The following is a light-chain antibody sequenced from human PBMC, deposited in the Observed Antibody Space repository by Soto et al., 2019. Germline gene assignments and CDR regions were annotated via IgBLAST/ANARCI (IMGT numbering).Light chain of an antibody. J-gene: IGKJ3*01. CDR3: QQYGRSPPFT. V-gene: IGKV3-20*01. CDR2: GAS. CDR1: QSVSSSY. Sequence: ENVLTQSPGTLSLSPGERATLSCRASQSVSSSYLAWYQQKPGQAPRLLMYGASSRATGIPDRFSGSGSGTDFTLIISRLEPEDFAVYYCQQYGRSPPFTFGPGTNVDIK.